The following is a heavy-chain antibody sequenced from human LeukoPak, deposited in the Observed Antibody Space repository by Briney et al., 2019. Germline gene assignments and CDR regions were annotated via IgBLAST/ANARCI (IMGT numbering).Heavy chain of an antibody. CDR2: VNTAGNSA. CDR3: AKDRRYYDGSGYYFFDY. J-gene: IGHJ4*02. V-gene: IGHV3-74*01. Sequence: GGSLRLSCAASGITFSNYWMNWVRHAPGKGLVWVSRVNTAGNSATYADSVKGRFTVSRDHSRNTLYLQMNSLRADDTALYYCAKDRRYYDGSGYYFFDYWGQGTLVTVSS. CDR1: GITFSNYW. D-gene: IGHD3-22*01.